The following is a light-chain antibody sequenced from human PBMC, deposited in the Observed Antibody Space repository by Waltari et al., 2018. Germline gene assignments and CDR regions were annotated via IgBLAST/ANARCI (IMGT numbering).Light chain of an antibody. CDR2: GAS. V-gene: IGKV3-20*01. Sequence: EIVLTQSPGTLSLSPGERATLSCRASQSVGRSLTWYQQKPGQAPRLLIYGASSRATGIPDRFSGSGSGTDFSLTISRLEPGDFALYYCQHYVRLPVSFGQGTKVDIK. CDR1: QSVGRS. CDR3: QHYVRLPVS. J-gene: IGKJ1*01.